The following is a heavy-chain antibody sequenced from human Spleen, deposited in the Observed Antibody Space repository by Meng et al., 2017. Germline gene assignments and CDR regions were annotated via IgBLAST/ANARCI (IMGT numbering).Heavy chain of an antibody. D-gene: IGHD5-24*01. CDR1: GFTFSSCW. CDR3: ARDRGDGYNYYYYYYYGMDV. CDR2: INSDGSST. V-gene: IGHV3-74*01. J-gene: IGHJ6*02. Sequence: GESLKISCAASGFTFSSCWMHWVRQAPGKGLVWVSRINSDGSSTSYADSVKGRFTISRDNAKNTLYLQMNSLRAEDTAVYYCARDRGDGYNYYYYYYYGMDVWGQGTTVTVSS.